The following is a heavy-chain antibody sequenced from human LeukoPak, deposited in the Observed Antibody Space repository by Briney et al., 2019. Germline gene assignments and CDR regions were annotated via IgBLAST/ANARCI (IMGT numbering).Heavy chain of an antibody. CDR3: ARGYYDFWSGYYTGPPEKNNWFDP. CDR2: IYYSGST. V-gene: IGHV4-59*11. J-gene: IGHJ5*02. CDR1: GGSISSHY. Sequence: SETLSLTCTVSGGSISSHYWSWIRQPPGKGLEWIGYIYYSGSTNYNPSLKSRVTISVDTSKNQFSLKLSSVTAADTAVYYCARGYYDFWSGYYTGPPEKNNWFDPWRQGTLVTVST. D-gene: IGHD3-3*01.